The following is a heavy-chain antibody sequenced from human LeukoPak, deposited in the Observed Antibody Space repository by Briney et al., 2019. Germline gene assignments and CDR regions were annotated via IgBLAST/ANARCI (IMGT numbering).Heavy chain of an antibody. D-gene: IGHD6-13*01. J-gene: IGHJ4*02. CDR1: GFTFSSYA. Sequence: QPGGSLRLSCAASGFTFSSYAMHWVRQAPGKGLEWVAVISYDGSNKYYADSVKGRFTISRDNSKNTLYLQMNSLRAEDTAVYYCARPPETDPGYSSSRYNYFDYWGQGTLVTVSS. CDR2: ISYDGSNK. V-gene: IGHV3-30-3*01. CDR3: ARPPETDPGYSSSRYNYFDY.